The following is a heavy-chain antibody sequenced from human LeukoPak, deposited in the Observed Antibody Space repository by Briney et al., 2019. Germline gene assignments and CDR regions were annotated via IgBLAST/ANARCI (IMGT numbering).Heavy chain of an antibody. CDR2: IYYSGST. V-gene: IGHV4-39*07. CDR1: GGSISSSSYY. D-gene: IGHD2-15*01. Sequence: PSETLSLTCTVSGGSISSSSYYWGWIRQPPGKGLEWIGSIYYSGSTYYNPSLKSRVTISVDTSKNQFSLKLSSVTAADTAVYYCARDLEVVVVAAMFDYWGQGTLVTVSS. J-gene: IGHJ4*02. CDR3: ARDLEVVVVAAMFDY.